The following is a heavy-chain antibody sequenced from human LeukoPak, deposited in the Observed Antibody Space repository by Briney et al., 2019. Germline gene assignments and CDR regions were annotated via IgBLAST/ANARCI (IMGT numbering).Heavy chain of an antibody. V-gene: IGHV4-39*07. CDR3: ARFGAGDFLLWYFDL. J-gene: IGHJ2*01. CDR2: IYYSGST. CDR1: GGSISSSSYY. Sequence: SETLSLTCTVSGGSISSSSYYWGWIRQPPGKELEWIGSIYYSGSTYYNPSLKSRVTISVDTSKNQFSLKLSSVTAADTAVYYCARFGAGDFLLWYFDLWGRGTLVTVSS. D-gene: IGHD4-17*01.